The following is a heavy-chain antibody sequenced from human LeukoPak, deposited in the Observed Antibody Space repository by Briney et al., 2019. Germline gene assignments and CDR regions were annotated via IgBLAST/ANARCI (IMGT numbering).Heavy chain of an antibody. CDR3: ARHGYCSGGTCWMN. V-gene: IGHV4-59*08. CDR2: IYYSGTT. Sequence: PSETLSLTCTVSGGPISSYYWSWIRQPPGKGLEWIGYIYYSGTTKHNPSLNSRVTILVDTSKNQFSLKLSSVTAADTAVYYCARHGYCSGGTCWMNWGQGTLVTVSS. J-gene: IGHJ4*02. CDR1: GGPISSYY. D-gene: IGHD2-15*01.